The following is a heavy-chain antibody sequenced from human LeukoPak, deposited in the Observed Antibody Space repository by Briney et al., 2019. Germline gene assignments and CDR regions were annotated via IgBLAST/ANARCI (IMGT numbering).Heavy chain of an antibody. Sequence: ASVEVSCKASGYTFINYGITWVRQAPGQGLEWMGWVSAYADNTNYAQKFQGRVSMTTDTSTNTAYMELRSLRPDDTAVYYCARDCIGCHGFDYWGQGTLVTVSS. CDR1: GYTFINYG. CDR3: ARDCIGCHGFDY. CDR2: VSAYADNT. D-gene: IGHD2-15*01. J-gene: IGHJ4*02. V-gene: IGHV1-18*01.